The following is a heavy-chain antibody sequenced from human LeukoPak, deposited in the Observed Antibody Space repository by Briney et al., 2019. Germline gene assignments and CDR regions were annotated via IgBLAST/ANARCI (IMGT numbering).Heavy chain of an antibody. CDR2: ISSSSSYI. D-gene: IGHD3-9*01. J-gene: IGHJ3*02. V-gene: IGHV3-21*06. CDR3: ARDTYDILTGYYKWAFDI. CDR1: GFTFSSYS. Sequence: PGGSLRLSCAVSGFTFSSYSMNWARQAPGKGLEWVSSISSSSSYIYYADSVKGRFTISRDNAKNSLYLQMNSLRAEDTAVYYCARDTYDILTGYYKWAFDIWGQGTMVTVSS.